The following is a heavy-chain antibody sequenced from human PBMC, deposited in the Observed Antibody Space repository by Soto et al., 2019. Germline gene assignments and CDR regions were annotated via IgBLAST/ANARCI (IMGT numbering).Heavy chain of an antibody. D-gene: IGHD5-18*01. CDR3: ARDRRMDTVTGHTLDY. J-gene: IGHJ4*02. Sequence: QVQLQESGPGLVKPSQTLSLTCTVSGGSISSGDHYWSWIRQPPGKGLEWIGYIYYSGSTYYNPSLKSRVTISVDTSKNQFSLKLSSVTAADTAVYYCARDRRMDTVTGHTLDYWGQGILVTVSS. CDR1: GGSISSGDHY. CDR2: IYYSGST. V-gene: IGHV4-30-4*01.